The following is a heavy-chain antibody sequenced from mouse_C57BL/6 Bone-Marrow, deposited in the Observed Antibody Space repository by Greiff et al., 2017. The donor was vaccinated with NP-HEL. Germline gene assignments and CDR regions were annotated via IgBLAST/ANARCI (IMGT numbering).Heavy chain of an antibody. CDR2: IYPGDGDT. Sequence: VQLQQSGPELVKPGASVKISCKASGYAFSSSWMNWVKQRPGQGLEWIGRIYPGDGDTNYNGKFKGKATLTADKSSSTAYMQLRSLTSEDSAVYFGARPAHYVSSYWDCEGWGTGPTVTVAS. CDR1: GYAFSSSW. CDR3: ARPAHYVSSYWDCEG. J-gene: IGHJ1*03. V-gene: IGHV1-82*01. D-gene: IGHD1-1*01.